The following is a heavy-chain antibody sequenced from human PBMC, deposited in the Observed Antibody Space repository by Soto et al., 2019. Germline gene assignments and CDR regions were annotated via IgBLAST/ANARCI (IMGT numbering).Heavy chain of an antibody. CDR1: GYSFTSYW. Sequence: GGSLRLSCKGSGYSFTSYWIGWVRQMPGKGLEWMGIIYPGDSDTRYSPAFQGQVTISADKSISTAYLQWSSLKVSDTAMYYCARGLTGTIRDAFDIWGQGTMVTVSS. V-gene: IGHV5-51*01. CDR3: ARGLTGTIRDAFDI. CDR2: IYPGDSDT. J-gene: IGHJ3*02. D-gene: IGHD1-7*01.